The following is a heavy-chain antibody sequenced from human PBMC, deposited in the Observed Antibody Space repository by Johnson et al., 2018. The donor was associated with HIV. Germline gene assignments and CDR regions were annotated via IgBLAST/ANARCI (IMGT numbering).Heavy chain of an antibody. CDR3: AKVDCGGDTCAGYDPFDL. CDR2: ISSSGSNI. CDR1: GFTFSDYY. Sequence: QVQLVESGGGLVKPGGSLRLSCAPSGFTFSDYYMSWMRQAPGQGLEWVSYISSSGSNIYKADSVRGRFTISRDNAKYTVDLQMNSLRVEDTAVYYCAKVDCGGDTCAGYDPFDLWGQGTLVTVSS. J-gene: IGHJ3*01. V-gene: IGHV3-11*04. D-gene: IGHD2-21*01.